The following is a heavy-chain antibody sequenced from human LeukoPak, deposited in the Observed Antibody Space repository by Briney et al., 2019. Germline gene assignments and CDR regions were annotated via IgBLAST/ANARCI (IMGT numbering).Heavy chain of an antibody. CDR3: ARDPGLSGYDLCDY. CDR2: IKHDGSEK. CDR1: TFTFSNYW. Sequence: PGGSLRLSCAASTFTFSNYWMNWVRQAPGKGLEWVATIKHDGSEKHYVDSVEGRFTISRDNAKNSLYLQMNSLRAEDTAVYYCARDPGLSGYDLCDYWGQGTLVTVSS. V-gene: IGHV3-7*01. D-gene: IGHD5-12*01. J-gene: IGHJ4*02.